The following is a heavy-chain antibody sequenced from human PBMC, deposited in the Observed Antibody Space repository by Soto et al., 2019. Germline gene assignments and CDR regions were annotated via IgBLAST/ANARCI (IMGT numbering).Heavy chain of an antibody. CDR3: AREESISNYCPAPYYYYYGMDV. J-gene: IGHJ6*02. V-gene: IGHV3-30*04. CDR1: GFTFSSYA. D-gene: IGHD4-4*01. CDR2: ISYDGSNK. Sequence: GGSLRLSCAASGFTFSSYAMHWVRQAPGKGLEWVAVISYDGSNKYYADSVKGRFTISRDNSKNTLYLQMNSLRADDTAVYYCAREESISNYCPAPYYYYYGMDVWGQGTTVTVSS.